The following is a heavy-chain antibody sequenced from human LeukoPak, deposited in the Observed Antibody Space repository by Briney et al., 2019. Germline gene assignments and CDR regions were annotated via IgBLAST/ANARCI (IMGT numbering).Heavy chain of an antibody. CDR1: GGSISSYY. CDR2: IYYSGST. Sequence: PSETLSLTCTVSGGSISSYYWTWIRQPPGKGLEWIGYIYYSGSTNYNPSLKSRVTISVDTSKNQFSLKLNTVTAADTAVYYCARVGHFYYGSGSYSYYMDVWGKGTTVTISS. CDR3: ARVGHFYYGSGSYSYYMDV. J-gene: IGHJ6*03. D-gene: IGHD3-10*01. V-gene: IGHV4-59*01.